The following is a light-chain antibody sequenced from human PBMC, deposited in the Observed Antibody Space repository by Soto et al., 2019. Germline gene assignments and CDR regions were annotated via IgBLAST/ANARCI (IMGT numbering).Light chain of an antibody. CDR1: QGIGSY. V-gene: IGKV1-9*01. J-gene: IGKJ4*01. CDR3: QQLSLYPLT. CDR2: VTS. Sequence: QLTQSPSSLSASVGDRVTLTCRATQGIGSYLAWYQQKPGKAPKLLIYVTSTLQTGVPSRFSGSGSGADCTLTISSLQPEDSATYYCQQLSLYPLTFGGGPKVEIK.